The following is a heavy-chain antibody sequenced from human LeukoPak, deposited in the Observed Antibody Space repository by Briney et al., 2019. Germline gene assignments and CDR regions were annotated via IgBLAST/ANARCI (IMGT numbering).Heavy chain of an antibody. CDR1: GFTVSSNY. Sequence: GGSLRLSCAASGFTVSSNYMSWVRQAPGKGLEWVSVIYSGGSTYYADSVKGRFTISRDNSKNTLYLQMNSLRAEDTAVYYCAKDHSSGYYYDAFDIWGQGTMVTVSS. CDR3: AKDHSSGYYYDAFDI. V-gene: IGHV3-53*01. CDR2: IYSGGST. D-gene: IGHD3-22*01. J-gene: IGHJ3*02.